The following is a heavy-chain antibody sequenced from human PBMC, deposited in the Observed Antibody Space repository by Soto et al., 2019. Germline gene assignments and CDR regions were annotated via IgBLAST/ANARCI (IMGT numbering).Heavy chain of an antibody. D-gene: IGHD1-20*01. V-gene: IGHV1-2*02. J-gene: IGHJ4*02. CDR2: INPKSGGT. Sequence: ASVNVSCKASGYRFIDYFMHWVRRAPGQGLEWMGWINPKSGGTKIAQKFQGRTTMTRDTSINTAFMELSRLTSDDTAVYFCARRYNWNTQCCIVYWGQGTLVTVSS. CDR1: GYRFIDYF. CDR3: ARRYNWNTQCCIVY.